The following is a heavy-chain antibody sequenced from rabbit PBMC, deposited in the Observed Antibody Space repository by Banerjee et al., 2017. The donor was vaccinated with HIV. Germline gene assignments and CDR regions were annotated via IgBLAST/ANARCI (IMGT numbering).Heavy chain of an antibody. J-gene: IGHJ4*01. V-gene: IGHV1S40*01. CDR3: ARAYDGNRDYM. CDR2: IVTGSSGRT. Sequence: QSLQESGGGLFQPGGSLALTCKASGFSLSNNYRMSWVRQAPGKGLEWIACIVTGSSGRTYYASWVNGRFTISKTSSTTVTLQLNSLTAADTATYFCARAYDGNRDYMWGPGTLVTVS. CDR1: GFSLSNNYR. D-gene: IGHD2-1*01.